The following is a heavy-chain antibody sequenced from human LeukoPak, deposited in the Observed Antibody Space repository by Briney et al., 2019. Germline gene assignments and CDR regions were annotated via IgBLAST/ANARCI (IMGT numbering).Heavy chain of an antibody. D-gene: IGHD3-3*01. Sequence: SETLSLTCTVSGGSISSSSYYWGWIRQPPGKGLEWIGNIYYSGSTYYNPSLKSRVTISVDTSKNQFSLKLSSVTAADTAVYYCATHHYDFWSGYHNWFDPWGQGTLVPVSS. CDR3: ATHHYDFWSGYHNWFDP. V-gene: IGHV4-39*01. J-gene: IGHJ5*02. CDR1: GGSISSSSYY. CDR2: IYYSGST.